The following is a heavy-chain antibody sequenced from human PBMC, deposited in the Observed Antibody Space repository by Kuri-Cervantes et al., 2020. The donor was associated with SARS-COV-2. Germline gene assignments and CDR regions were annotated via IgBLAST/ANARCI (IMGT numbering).Heavy chain of an antibody. CDR3: ARGVGYGDYTFDY. Sequence: LSLTCAASGFTLRSYSMNWVRQAPGKGLEWVSSISSSSSYIYYADSVKGRFTISRDNAKNSLYLQMNSLKAEDTAVYYCARGVGYGDYTFDYWGQGTLVTSPQ. D-gene: IGHD4-17*01. J-gene: IGHJ4*02. V-gene: IGHV3-21*01. CDR1: GFTLRSYS. CDR2: ISSSSSYI.